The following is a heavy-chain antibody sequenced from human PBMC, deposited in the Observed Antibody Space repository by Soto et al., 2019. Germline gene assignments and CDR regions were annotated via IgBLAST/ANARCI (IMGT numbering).Heavy chain of an antibody. D-gene: IGHD3-3*01. V-gene: IGHV3-49*03. CDR2: IRSKAYGGTT. Sequence: HPGGSLRLSCTASGFTFGDYAMSWFRQAPGKGLEWVGFIRSKAYGGTTEYAASVKGRFTISRDDSKSIAYLQMNSLKTEDTAVYYCTRDGAKSGDFWRGRYYGMDVWGQGTTVTVSS. CDR1: GFTFGDYA. CDR3: TRDGAKSGDFWRGRYYGMDV. J-gene: IGHJ6*02.